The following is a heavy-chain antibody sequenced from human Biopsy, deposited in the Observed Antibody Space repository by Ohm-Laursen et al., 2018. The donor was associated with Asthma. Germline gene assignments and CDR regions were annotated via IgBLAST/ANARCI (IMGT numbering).Heavy chain of an antibody. D-gene: IGHD2-8*01. Sequence: SLRLSCTASGFTFSNYGMHWVRQVAGKGLDWVAVVTYDGISQYYAESVKGRFTISRDNSRNTLNLQMNSVRPDDTAVYFCARERAGVLGSYNGMDVWGQGTTVTVSS. CDR2: VTYDGISQ. CDR1: GFTFSNYG. V-gene: IGHV3-30*03. J-gene: IGHJ6*02. CDR3: ARERAGVLGSYNGMDV.